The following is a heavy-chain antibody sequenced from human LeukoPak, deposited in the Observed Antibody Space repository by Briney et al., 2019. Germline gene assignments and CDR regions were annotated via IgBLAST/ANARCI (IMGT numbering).Heavy chain of an antibody. J-gene: IGHJ6*03. CDR2: INPNSGGT. Sequence: GASVKVYCKASGYTFTGYYMHWVRQAPGQGLEWMGRINPNSGGTNYAQKFQGRVTMTRDTSISTAYMELSRLRSDDTAVYYCAGAGTNYYYYMDVWGKGTTVTVSS. CDR3: AGAGTNYYYYMDV. CDR1: GYTFTGYY. D-gene: IGHD6-13*01. V-gene: IGHV1-2*06.